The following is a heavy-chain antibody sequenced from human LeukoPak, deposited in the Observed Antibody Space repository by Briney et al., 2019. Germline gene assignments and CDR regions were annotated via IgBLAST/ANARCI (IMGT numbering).Heavy chain of an antibody. CDR3: ARSYYYDSSGHY. D-gene: IGHD3-22*01. V-gene: IGHV3-21*01. CDR1: GFSISSYA. J-gene: IGHJ4*02. Sequence: GGSLRLSCAASGFSISSYAMSWVRQAPGKGLEWVSSISSSSSYIYYADSVKGRFTISRDNAKNSLYLQMNSLRAEDTAVYYCARSYYYDSSGHYWGQGTLVTVSS. CDR2: ISSSSSYI.